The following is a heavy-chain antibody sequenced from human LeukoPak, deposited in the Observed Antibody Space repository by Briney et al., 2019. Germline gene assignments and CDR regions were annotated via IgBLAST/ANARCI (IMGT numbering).Heavy chain of an antibody. CDR3: ARDWLETRYTYGPAGERYYYYHMDV. CDR2: ISYSGST. V-gene: IGHV4-59*01. D-gene: IGHD5-18*01. J-gene: IGHJ6*03. Sequence: SQTLSLTCTLTGASITTYYSAWIRHPPGKGLEWIGYISYSGSTSSNTSLNSRVTISIDTSENQVSLELSSVTAADTAVYYCARDWLETRYTYGPAGERYYYYHMDVWGKGTTVTVSS. CDR1: GASITTYY.